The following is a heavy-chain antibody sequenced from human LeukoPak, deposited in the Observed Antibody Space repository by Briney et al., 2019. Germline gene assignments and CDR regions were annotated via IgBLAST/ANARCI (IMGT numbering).Heavy chain of an antibody. Sequence: ASVKVSCKASGYTFTSYYMHWVRQAPGQGLEWMGIINPSGGSTSYAQKFQGRVTMTRNTSISTAYMELSSLRSEDTAVYYCARSSKYSSSSGDFDYWGQGTLVTVSS. D-gene: IGHD6-6*01. CDR1: GYTFTSYY. V-gene: IGHV1-46*01. J-gene: IGHJ4*02. CDR2: INPSGGST. CDR3: ARSSKYSSSSGDFDY.